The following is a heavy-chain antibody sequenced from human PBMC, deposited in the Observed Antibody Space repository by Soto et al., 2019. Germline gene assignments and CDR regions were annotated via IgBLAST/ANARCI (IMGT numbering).Heavy chain of an antibody. D-gene: IGHD2-8*02. Sequence: EVQLVESGGGLVKPGGSLRLSCVASGFTFIDAWMSWVRQAPGKGLEWVGRLKSETDGGTADYATSVKGRFTISRDDSKNTLYLQMNSLKSEDTAVYFCTPATGLNLLFWGQGTLVTVSS. CDR1: GFTFIDAW. V-gene: IGHV3-15*01. CDR3: TPATGLNLLF. CDR2: LKSETDGGTA. J-gene: IGHJ4*02.